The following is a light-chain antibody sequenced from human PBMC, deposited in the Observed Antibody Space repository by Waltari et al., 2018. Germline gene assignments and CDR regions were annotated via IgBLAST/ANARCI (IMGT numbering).Light chain of an antibody. V-gene: IGLV2-8*01. Sequence: QSALTQPPSASGSPGQSVTISCTGTSSDVGAYNYVSWYQQHPGKAPKLMIYEVTKRPSGVHDRFSGSKSGNTASLTVSGLQAEDEADYYCNSYAGSNNVLFGGGTKLTVL. J-gene: IGLJ2*01. CDR3: NSYAGSNNVL. CDR1: SSDVGAYNY. CDR2: EVT.